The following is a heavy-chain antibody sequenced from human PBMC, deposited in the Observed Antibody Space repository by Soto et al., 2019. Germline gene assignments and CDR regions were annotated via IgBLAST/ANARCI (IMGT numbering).Heavy chain of an antibody. CDR3: AAERRYSS. V-gene: IGHV1-58*01. J-gene: IGHJ3*01. CDR2: IVVGGGNT. CDR1: VFTFTSSA. D-gene: IGHD2-15*01. Sequence: WXSGKCSCKASVFTFTSSAVQWVRQARGQRLEWIGWIVVGGGNTNYAQKFQERVTITRDISTSTAYMELSSLRSEDTAVYYCAAERRYSSWGEGTMVTVSS.